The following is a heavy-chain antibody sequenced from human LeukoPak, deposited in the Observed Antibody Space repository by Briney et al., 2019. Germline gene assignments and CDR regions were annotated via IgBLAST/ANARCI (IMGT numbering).Heavy chain of an antibody. CDR2: INPNSGGT. CDR3: ARDAEIGDY. Sequence: ASVTVSCKASGYTFTGYYMHWVRQAPGQGLEWMGWINPNSGGTNYAQKFQGRVTTTRDTSTSTVYMELSSLRSEDTAVYYCARDAEIGDYWGQGTLVTVSS. J-gene: IGHJ4*02. CDR1: GYTFTGYY. V-gene: IGHV1-2*02. D-gene: IGHD2-21*01.